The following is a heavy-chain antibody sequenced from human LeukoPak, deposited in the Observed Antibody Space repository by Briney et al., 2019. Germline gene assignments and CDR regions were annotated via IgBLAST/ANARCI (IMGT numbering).Heavy chain of an antibody. V-gene: IGHV3-9*01. Sequence: GGSLRLSCAASGFTFYDYAMHWVRQSPGKGLEWVSGISWNSGSIGYADSVKGRFTISRDNAKNSLYLQMNSLRAEDTALYYCASVSPTANFDYWGQGTLVTVSS. J-gene: IGHJ4*02. CDR2: ISWNSGSI. CDR1: GFTFYDYA. CDR3: ASVSPTANFDY.